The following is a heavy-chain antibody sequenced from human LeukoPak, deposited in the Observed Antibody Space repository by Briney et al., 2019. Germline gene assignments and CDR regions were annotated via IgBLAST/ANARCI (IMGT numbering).Heavy chain of an antibody. CDR2: IKQDGSEK. CDR3: AKEDMLLGFDP. V-gene: IGHV3-7*01. D-gene: IGHD2-21*01. J-gene: IGHJ5*02. CDR1: GFTFRSYW. Sequence: SGGSLRLSCAASGFTFRSYWMSWVRQAPGKGLEWVANIKQDGSEKYYVDFVKGRFTISRDNAKNSLYLQMNSLRVEDTAVYYCAKEDMLLGFDPWGQGTLVTVSS.